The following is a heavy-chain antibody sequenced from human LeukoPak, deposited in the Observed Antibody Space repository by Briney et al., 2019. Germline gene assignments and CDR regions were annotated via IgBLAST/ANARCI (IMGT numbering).Heavy chain of an antibody. Sequence: ASXXXXCKASGYTFTSYYMHWVRQAPGQGREWRGIINPSGGRTSYAKKFQGRVTITRDKSRSTVYMELSSLRSEDTAVYYCARGDGYNLRVSDYWGQGTLVTVSS. CDR2: INPSGGRT. CDR3: ARGDGYNLRVSDY. V-gene: IGHV1-46*01. J-gene: IGHJ4*02. D-gene: IGHD5-24*01. CDR1: GYTFTSYY.